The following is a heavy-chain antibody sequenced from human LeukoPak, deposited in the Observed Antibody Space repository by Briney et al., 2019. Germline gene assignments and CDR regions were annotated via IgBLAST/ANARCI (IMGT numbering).Heavy chain of an antibody. D-gene: IGHD6-6*01. V-gene: IGHV3-21*01. Sequence: PGGSLRLSCAASGFTFSTYYMNWVRQAPGKGLEWVSFITGSRSVIYYTDSVKGRFTISRDNAKNSPFLQMNSLRDEDTAVYYCASGFSSSPYFDYWGQGTLVTVSS. CDR3: ASGFSSSPYFDY. CDR1: GFTFSTYY. CDR2: ITGSRSVI. J-gene: IGHJ4*02.